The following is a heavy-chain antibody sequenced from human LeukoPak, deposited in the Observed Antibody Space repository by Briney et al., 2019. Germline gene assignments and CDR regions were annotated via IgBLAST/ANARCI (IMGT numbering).Heavy chain of an antibody. V-gene: IGHV4-34*01. CDR1: GGSFSGYY. J-gene: IGHJ5*02. CDR2: INHSGST. CDR3: ARDLNWFDP. Sequence: SETLSLTCAVYGGSFSGYYWSWIRQPPGKGLEWIGEINHSGSTNYNPSLKSRVTISVDTSKNQFSLKLSSVTAADAAVYYCARDLNWFDPWGQGTLVTVSS.